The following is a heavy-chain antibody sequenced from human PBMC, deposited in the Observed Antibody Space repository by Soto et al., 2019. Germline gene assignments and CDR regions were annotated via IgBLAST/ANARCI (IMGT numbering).Heavy chain of an antibody. CDR3: ARDFSLIAAHYYYYYMDV. D-gene: IGHD6-13*01. CDR1: GFTFSSYS. CDR2: ISSSSSTI. Sequence: GGSLRLSCAASGFTFSSYSMNWVRQAPGKGLEWVSYISSSSSTIYYADSVKGRFTISRDNAKNSLYLQMNSLRAEDTAVYYCARDFSLIAAHYYYYYMDVWGKGTTVTVSS. J-gene: IGHJ6*03. V-gene: IGHV3-48*01.